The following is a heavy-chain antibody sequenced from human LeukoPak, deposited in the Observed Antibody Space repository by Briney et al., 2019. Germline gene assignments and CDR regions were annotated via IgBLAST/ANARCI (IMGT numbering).Heavy chain of an antibody. J-gene: IGHJ5*02. CDR2: ISAYNGNT. Sequence: ASVKVSCKASGYTFTSYGISWVRQAPGQGLEWMGWISAYNGNTNYAQKLQGRVTMTTDTSTSTAYMELRSLRSDDTAVYYCARGGPYYDFWSGNYNWFDPWGQGTLVTVSS. D-gene: IGHD3-3*01. CDR3: ARGGPYYDFWSGNYNWFDP. CDR1: GYTFTSYG. V-gene: IGHV1-18*01.